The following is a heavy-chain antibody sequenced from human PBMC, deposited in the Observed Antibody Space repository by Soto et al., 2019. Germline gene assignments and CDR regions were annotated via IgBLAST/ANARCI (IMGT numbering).Heavy chain of an antibody. D-gene: IGHD6-6*01. Sequence: VGSLRLSCAASGFTVSSSYMTWVRHVPGKGLEWVSVMYAGGTTYYANSVKGRFTFSRDNSKNMMYLQMNNLRAEDTAMYYCAREFRDGSNTRLAFDPWGQGTLVTVSS. CDR3: AREFRDGSNTRLAFDP. V-gene: IGHV3-66*01. J-gene: IGHJ5*02. CDR2: MYAGGTT. CDR1: GFTVSSSY.